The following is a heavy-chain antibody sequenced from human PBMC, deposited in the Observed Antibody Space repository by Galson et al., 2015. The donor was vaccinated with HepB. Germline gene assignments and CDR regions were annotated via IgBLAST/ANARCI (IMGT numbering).Heavy chain of an antibody. V-gene: IGHV3-23*01. D-gene: IGHD2-8*01. CDR3: ANRLYDETGVDY. Sequence: SLRLSCAASGFTFSSYAMSWVRLAPGKGLEWLSGISGSGGSTYYADSVKGRFTISRDNSKNTLYLQMNSLRAEDTAVYYRANRLYDETGVDYWGQGTLVTVSS. CDR2: ISGSGGST. CDR1: GFTFSSYA. J-gene: IGHJ4*02.